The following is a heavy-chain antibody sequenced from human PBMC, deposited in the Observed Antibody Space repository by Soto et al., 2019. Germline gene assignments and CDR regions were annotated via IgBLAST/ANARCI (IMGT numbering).Heavy chain of an antibody. CDR3: ARDPPATRHGMDV. V-gene: IGHV3-53*01. J-gene: IGHJ6*02. CDR2: IYSGGST. Sequence: PGWSLRLSCAASVFTVSSNYMSWFRQAPGEGLEWVSVIYSGGSTYYADSVRGRFTISRDNSKNTLYLQMKSLRAEDTAVYYCARDPPATRHGMDVWGQGTTVTVSS. CDR1: VFTVSSNY.